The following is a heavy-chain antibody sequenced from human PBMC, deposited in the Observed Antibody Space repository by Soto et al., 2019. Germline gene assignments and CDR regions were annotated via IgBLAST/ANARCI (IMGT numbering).Heavy chain of an antibody. D-gene: IGHD3-22*01. CDR2: IWYDGSNK. CDR1: GFTFSSYG. V-gene: IGHV3-33*01. CDR3: ARGYYDALYYYGMDV. J-gene: IGHJ6*02. Sequence: LRLSCAASGFTFSSYGMHWVRQAPGKGLEWVAVIWYDGSNKYYADSVKGRFTISRDNSKNTLYLQMNSLRAEDTAVYYCARGYYDALYYYGMDVWGQGTTVTVS.